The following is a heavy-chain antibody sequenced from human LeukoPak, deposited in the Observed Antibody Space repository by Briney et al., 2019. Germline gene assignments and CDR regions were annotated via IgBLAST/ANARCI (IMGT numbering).Heavy chain of an antibody. J-gene: IGHJ3*02. V-gene: IGHV5-51*01. CDR2: IYPGDSDT. CDR3: AQKNDYGDYLDAFDI. CDR1: GYSFTSYW. D-gene: IGHD4-17*01. Sequence: GESLKISCKGSGYSFTSYWIGWVRQMPGKGLEWMGIIYPGDSDTRYSPSFQCQVTISADKSISTAYLQWSSLKASHTAMYYCAQKNDYGDYLDAFDIWGQGTMVTVSS.